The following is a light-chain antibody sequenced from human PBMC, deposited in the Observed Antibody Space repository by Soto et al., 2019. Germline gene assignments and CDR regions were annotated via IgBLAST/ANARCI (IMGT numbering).Light chain of an antibody. Sequence: DIQMTQSPSTLSASVGDRVTITCRASQSISSWLAWYQQKPGKAPKLLIYDASSLESEVPSRFSGSGSGTEFTLTSSSLHPDDFATYYFQQYNSYWTFGQGTKVEIK. CDR1: QSISSW. CDR3: QQYNSYWT. V-gene: IGKV1-5*01. CDR2: DAS. J-gene: IGKJ1*01.